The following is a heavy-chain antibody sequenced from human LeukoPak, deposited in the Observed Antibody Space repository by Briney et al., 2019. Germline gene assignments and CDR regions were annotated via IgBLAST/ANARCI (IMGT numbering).Heavy chain of an antibody. CDR2: IYTSGST. J-gene: IGHJ5*02. V-gene: IGHV4-61*02. CDR3: ARDRGTPLNWFDP. CDR1: GGSISSSSYY. Sequence: PSETLSLTCTVSGGSISSSSYYWSWIRQPAGKGLEWIGRIYTSGSTNYNPSLKSRVTISVDTSKNQFSLKLSSVTAADTAVYYCARDRGTPLNWFDPWGQGTLVTVSS.